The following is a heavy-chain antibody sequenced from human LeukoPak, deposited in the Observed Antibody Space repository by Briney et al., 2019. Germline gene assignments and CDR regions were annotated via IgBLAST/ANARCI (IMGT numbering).Heavy chain of an antibody. D-gene: IGHD3-16*02. Sequence: ASVKVSCKASGYTLTGYYMHWVRQAPGQGLEWMGWINPNSGGTNYAQKFQGWVTMTRGTSISTAYMELSRLRSDDTAVYYCARGYMEPHDRFDYWGQGTLVTVSS. J-gene: IGHJ4*02. CDR1: GYTLTGYY. CDR3: ARGYMEPHDRFDY. CDR2: INPNSGGT. V-gene: IGHV1-2*04.